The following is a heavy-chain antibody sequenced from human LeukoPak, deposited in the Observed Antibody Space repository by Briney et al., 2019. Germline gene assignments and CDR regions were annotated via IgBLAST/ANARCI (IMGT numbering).Heavy chain of an antibody. CDR3: ARLKAGN. J-gene: IGHJ4*01. CDR2: ISDRGDTI. CDR1: GFTFSDYY. V-gene: IGHV3-11*01. Sequence: GGSLRLSCTASGFTFSDYYMSWIRQAPGKGLEWVSYISDRGDTIYYADSVKGRFTTSRDNANNSVSLQMDSLRDEDTAVYYCARLKAGNWGPGSLVTVPS.